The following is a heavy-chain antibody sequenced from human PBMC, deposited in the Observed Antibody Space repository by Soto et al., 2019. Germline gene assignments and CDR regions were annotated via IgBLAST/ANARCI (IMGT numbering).Heavy chain of an antibody. CDR1: GYSFTSYW. J-gene: IGHJ3*02. CDR2: IYPGESDT. Sequence: GESLKISCKGSGYSFTSYWIGWVRQMPGKGLEGMGIIYPGESDTRYSPSLQGQDTRAAAKSISTAYLQWSSMKTSDTDRYYCAGSRDGGDAFDIWGQGTMVTDSS. V-gene: IGHV5-51*01. CDR3: AGSRDGGDAFDI. D-gene: IGHD2-2*01.